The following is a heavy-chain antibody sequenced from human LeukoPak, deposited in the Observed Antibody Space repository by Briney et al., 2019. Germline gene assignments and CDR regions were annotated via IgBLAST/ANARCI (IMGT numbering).Heavy chain of an antibody. CDR2: IYYSGST. V-gene: IGHV4-59*01. CDR3: ARGSGDNYYGMDV. CDR1: GVSISSYY. J-gene: IGHJ6*02. D-gene: IGHD2-21*01. Sequence: SETLSLTCTVSGVSISSYYWSWIRQPPGKGLEWIGYIYYSGSTNYNPSLKSRVTISVDTSKNQFPLKLSSVTAADTAVYYCARGSGDNYYGMDVWGQGTTVTVSS.